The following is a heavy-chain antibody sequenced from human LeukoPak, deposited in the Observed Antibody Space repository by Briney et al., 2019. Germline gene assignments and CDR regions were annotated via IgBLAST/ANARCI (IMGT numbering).Heavy chain of an antibody. J-gene: IGHJ6*02. Sequence: ASVKVSCKASGGTFSSYAISWVRQAPGQGLEWMGRIIPILGIANYAQKFQGRVTITADKSTSTAYMELSSLRSEDTAVYYCARPEYWFGELLNYYGMDVWGQGTTVTVSS. CDR1: GGTFSSYA. CDR2: IIPILGIA. CDR3: ARPEYWFGELLNYYGMDV. V-gene: IGHV1-69*04. D-gene: IGHD3-10*01.